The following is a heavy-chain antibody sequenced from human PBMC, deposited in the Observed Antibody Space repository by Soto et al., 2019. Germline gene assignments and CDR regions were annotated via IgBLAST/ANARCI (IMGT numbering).Heavy chain of an antibody. Sequence: QLLESGGGLVQPGGSLRLSCAASGSSINTYAMTWVRQAPGKGLEWVSLISASGTATYYAESVKGRFTISRDNSKNMVYLQMDSLRVEDTAVYFCAKDLRLALRGGDYWGQGTLVTVSS. CDR3: AKDLRLALRGGDY. V-gene: IGHV3-23*01. D-gene: IGHD3-16*01. CDR2: ISASGTAT. CDR1: GSSINTYA. J-gene: IGHJ4*02.